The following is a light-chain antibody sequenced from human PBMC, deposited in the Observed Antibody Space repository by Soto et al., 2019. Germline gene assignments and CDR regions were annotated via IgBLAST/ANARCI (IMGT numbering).Light chain of an antibody. CDR2: GAS. CDR3: QQYNNWPIT. V-gene: IGKV3-15*01. J-gene: IGKJ5*01. CDR1: QSVSSN. Sequence: ERVMTQSPATLSVSPGERATLSCRASQSVSSNLAWYQLKPGQPPRLLIYGASTRATGIPARFSGSGSGTEFTLTISSLQSEDFAVYYCQQYNNWPITFGQGTRLEIK.